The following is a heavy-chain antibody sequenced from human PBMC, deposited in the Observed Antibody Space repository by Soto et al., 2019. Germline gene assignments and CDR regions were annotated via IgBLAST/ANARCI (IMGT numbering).Heavy chain of an antibody. Sequence: SETLSLTCTVSGGSISSYYWSWIRQPPGKGLEWIGYIYYSGSTNYNPSLKSRVTISVDTSKNQFSLKLSSVTAADTAVYYCARGQGWLLLEYHFDQRGKGTMV. CDR3: ARGQGWLLLEYHFDQ. J-gene: IGHJ4*02. CDR2: IYYSGST. CDR1: GGSISSYY. D-gene: IGHD3-22*01. V-gene: IGHV4-59*01.